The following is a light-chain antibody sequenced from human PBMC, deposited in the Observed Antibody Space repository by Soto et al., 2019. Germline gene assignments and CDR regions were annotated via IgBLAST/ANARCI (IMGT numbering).Light chain of an antibody. CDR2: GAS. Sequence: EIVMPQSPATLSVSPGATAPLSCRASQSIHFGLAWYRQKPGQAPRLLIYGASTRATGTPARFSGSGSGTDFTLTISSLQSEDLALYYCQRYNKWPLITFGQGTRLEIK. CDR1: QSIHFG. V-gene: IGKV3D-15*01. CDR3: QRYNKWPLIT. J-gene: IGKJ5*01.